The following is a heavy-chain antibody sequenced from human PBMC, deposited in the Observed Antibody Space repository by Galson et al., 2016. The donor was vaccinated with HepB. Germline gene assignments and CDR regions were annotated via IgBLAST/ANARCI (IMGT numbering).Heavy chain of an antibody. J-gene: IGHJ4*02. D-gene: IGHD2-21*02. CDR2: DPMEVRRK. V-gene: IGHV3-30*03. CDR3: ARDNFGRLAYCGGDCYFPVY. CDR1: RVTFSNYA. Sequence: SLRLSCAASRVTFSNYAMHWVRQAPGKGLAWVATDPMEVRRKFYADSVTRRCTISRDNSKNTLYLRMNSLRPEDTAVYYCARDNFGRLAYCGGDCYFPVYWGQGTLVTVSS.